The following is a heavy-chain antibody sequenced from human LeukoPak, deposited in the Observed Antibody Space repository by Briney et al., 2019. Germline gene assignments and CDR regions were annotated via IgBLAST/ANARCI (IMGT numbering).Heavy chain of an antibody. CDR2: ISGSGVNT. CDR3: AKGESPQYMVRGVPYYYYGVDV. D-gene: IGHD3-10*01. J-gene: IGHJ6*02. CDR1: GYTFSSYA. Sequence: PGGSLRLSCTASGYTFSSYAMTWVRQAPGKGLEWVSAISGSGVNTYYADSVKGRFAASRDNSKNTLYLQMNSLRAEDTAVYYCAKGESPQYMVRGVPYYYYGVDVRGQGTTVTVSS. V-gene: IGHV3-23*01.